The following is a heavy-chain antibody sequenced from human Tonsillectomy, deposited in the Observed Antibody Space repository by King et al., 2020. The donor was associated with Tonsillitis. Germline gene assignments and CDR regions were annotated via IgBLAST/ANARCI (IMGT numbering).Heavy chain of an antibody. J-gene: IGHJ5*02. V-gene: IGHV3-53*01. CDR3: ARVRLWRFDP. CDR2: IYSGGGT. D-gene: IGHD5-18*01. Sequence: VQLVESGGGLIQPGESLRLSCAASGFSVSSNYMTWVRQGPGKGLGWGSIIYSGGGTYYTDSVKGRFTISRDNSKNTLSLQMNSLRVEDTAVYYCARVRLWRFDPWGQGTLVTVSS. CDR1: GFSVSSNY.